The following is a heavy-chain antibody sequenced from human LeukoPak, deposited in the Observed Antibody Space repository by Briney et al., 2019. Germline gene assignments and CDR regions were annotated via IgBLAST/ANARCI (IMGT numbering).Heavy chain of an antibody. J-gene: IGHJ4*02. D-gene: IGHD3-22*01. CDR1: VYTFTGYY. CDR2: INPNSGGT. CDR3: ARDKGRWLSTAYY. Sequence: ASVKVSCKASVYTFTGYYMHWVRQAPGQGLEWMGWINPNSGGTNYAQKFQGRVTMTRDTSISTAYMELSRLRSDDTAVYYCARDKGRWLSTAYYWGQGTLVTVSS. V-gene: IGHV1-2*02.